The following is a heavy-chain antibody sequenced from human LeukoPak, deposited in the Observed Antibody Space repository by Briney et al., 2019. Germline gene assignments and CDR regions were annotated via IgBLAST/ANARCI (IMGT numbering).Heavy chain of an antibody. CDR2: IYPGDSDT. CDR1: GYSFTSYW. V-gene: IGHV5-51*01. CDR3: ARDAILWNHGTDYFDY. D-gene: IGHD2-8*01. Sequence: GESLKISCKGSGYSFTSYWIGWVRQMPGKGLEWMGIIYPGDSDTRYSPSFQGQVTISADKSISTAYLQWSSLKASDTAMYYCARDAILWNHGTDYFDYWGQGTLVTVSS. J-gene: IGHJ4*02.